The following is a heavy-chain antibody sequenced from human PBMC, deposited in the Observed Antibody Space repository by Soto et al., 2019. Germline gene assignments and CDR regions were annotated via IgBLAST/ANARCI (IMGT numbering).Heavy chain of an antibody. D-gene: IGHD6-19*01. Sequence: QVQLVESGGGVVQPGRSLRLSCAASGFTFSSYAMHWVRQAPGKGLEWVAVISYDGSNKYYADSVKGRFTISRDNSKNTLYLQMNSLRAEDRGVYYCARDLVDRRGWYHSAYWGQGTLVTVSS. V-gene: IGHV3-30-3*01. CDR1: GFTFSSYA. CDR2: ISYDGSNK. J-gene: IGHJ4*02. CDR3: ARDLVDRRGWYHSAY.